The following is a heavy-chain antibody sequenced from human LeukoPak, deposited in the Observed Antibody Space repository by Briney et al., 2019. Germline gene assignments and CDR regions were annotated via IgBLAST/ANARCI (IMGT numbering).Heavy chain of an antibody. CDR2: ISNSGYST. Sequence: GGSLRLSCAASGFTFSSNAMSWVRQAPGKGLEWVSVISNSGYSTYYADSVKGRFTISRDNSKNTLYLQMNSLRAEDTAVYYCAKDSSVAGTAEYLQYWGQGTQVTVSS. J-gene: IGHJ1*01. CDR1: GFTFSSNA. CDR3: AKDSSVAGTAEYLQY. V-gene: IGHV3-23*01. D-gene: IGHD6-19*01.